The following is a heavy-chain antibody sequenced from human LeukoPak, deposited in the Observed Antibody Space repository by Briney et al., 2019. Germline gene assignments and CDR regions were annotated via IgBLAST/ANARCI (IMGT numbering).Heavy chain of an antibody. CDR1: GRFLSGYY. J-gene: IGHJ4*02. D-gene: IGHD4-11*01. V-gene: IGHV4-59*08. CDR2: IYYRGST. CDR3: AIYHYYSNFQGAYYLDY. Sequence: PSEPLSLLCTLSGRFLSGYYWSWIRQPRGKGLEWIGNIYYRGSTNYNPSLKSRDTISVDTSKNQFPLKLSSVTAADTAVYYCAIYHYYSNFQGAYYLDYWGQGTLVTVCS.